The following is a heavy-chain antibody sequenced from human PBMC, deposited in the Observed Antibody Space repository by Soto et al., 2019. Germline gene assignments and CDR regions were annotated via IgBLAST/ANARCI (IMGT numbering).Heavy chain of an antibody. CDR2: IYHTGST. Sequence: QVQLQGSGPGLVKPSGTLSLTCAVSGGSISSSNWWSWVRQPPGKGLEWIGEIYHTGSTTYNPSLHSRVTISADKSKNQFSLELSSVTAADTAVYYCARESGGGADYWGQGTLVTVSS. CDR3: ARESGGGADY. D-gene: IGHD2-21*01. J-gene: IGHJ4*02. CDR1: GGSISSSNW. V-gene: IGHV4-4*02.